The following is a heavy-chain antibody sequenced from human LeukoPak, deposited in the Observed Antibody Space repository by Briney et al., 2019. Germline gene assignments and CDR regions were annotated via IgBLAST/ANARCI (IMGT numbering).Heavy chain of an antibody. J-gene: IGHJ6*02. D-gene: IGHD6-6*01. CDR1: GFTFSSYG. Sequence: QTGGSLRLSCAASGFTFSSYGMHWVRQAPGKGLEWVAVIWYDGSNKYYADSVKGRFTISRDNSKNTLYLQMNSLRAEDTAVYYCARDGVSGIAARPLFGPMDVWGQGTTVTVSS. CDR2: IWYDGSNK. CDR3: ARDGVSGIAARPLFGPMDV. V-gene: IGHV3-33*01.